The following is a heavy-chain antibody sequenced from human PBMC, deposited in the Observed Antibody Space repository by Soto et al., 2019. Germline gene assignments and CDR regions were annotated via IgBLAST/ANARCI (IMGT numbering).Heavy chain of an antibody. CDR2: INSDGSST. V-gene: IGHV3-74*01. CDR1: GFTFSSYW. J-gene: IGHJ5*02. CDR3: ARDPITGTSGNWFDP. Sequence: SLRLSCAASGFTFSSYWMHWVRQAPGKGLVWVSRINSDGSSTSYADSVKGRFTISRDNAKNTLYLQMNSLRAEDTAVYYCARDPITGTSGNWFDPWGQGTLVTVSS. D-gene: IGHD1-20*01.